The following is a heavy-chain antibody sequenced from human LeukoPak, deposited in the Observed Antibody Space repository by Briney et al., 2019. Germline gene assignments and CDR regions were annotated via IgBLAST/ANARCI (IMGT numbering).Heavy chain of an antibody. J-gene: IGHJ5*02. V-gene: IGHV4-34*01. CDR2: INHSGST. CDR1: GGSFSGYY. Sequence: SETLSLTCAVYGGSFSGYYWSWIRQPPGKGLEWIGEINHSGSTNYNPSLKSRVTISVDTSKNQFSLKLSSVTAADTAVYYCARGRGLLWFRELRRWFDPWGQGTLVTVSS. D-gene: IGHD3-10*01. CDR3: ARGRGLLWFRELRRWFDP.